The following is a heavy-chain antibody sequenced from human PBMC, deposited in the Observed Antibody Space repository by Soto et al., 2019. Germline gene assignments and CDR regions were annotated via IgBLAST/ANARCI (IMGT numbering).Heavy chain of an antibody. CDR2: IDAGNGNT. J-gene: IGHJ4*02. D-gene: IGHD3-9*01. V-gene: IGHV1-3*01. Sequence: QVQLVQSGAEVKKPGASVILSCKASGYTFTRNAIHWVRQAPGQRLEWIGKIDAGNGNTKYSQKFQGRVTIARDTSASAVYIELNTLESDDTSIYFCARLETDYSRLDCWGKGTLVTVSS. CDR3: ARLETDYSRLDC. CDR1: GYTFTRNA.